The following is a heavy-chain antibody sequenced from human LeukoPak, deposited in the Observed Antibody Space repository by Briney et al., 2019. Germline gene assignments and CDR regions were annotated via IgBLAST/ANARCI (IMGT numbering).Heavy chain of an antibody. CDR3: ARSFKVVRGVIDYYYYGMDV. V-gene: IGHV1-69*06. CDR1: GGTLSSYA. Sequence: GASVKVSCKASGGTLSSYAISWVRQAPGQGLEWMGGIIPIFGTANYAQKFQGRVTITADKSTSTAYMELSSLRSEDTAVYYCARSFKVVRGVIDYYYYGMDVWGKGTTVTVSS. D-gene: IGHD3-10*01. J-gene: IGHJ6*04. CDR2: IIPIFGTA.